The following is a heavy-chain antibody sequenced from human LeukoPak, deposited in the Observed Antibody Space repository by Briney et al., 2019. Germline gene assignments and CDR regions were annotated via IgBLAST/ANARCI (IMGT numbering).Heavy chain of an antibody. CDR2: IRHSDSNT. D-gene: IGHD1-1*01. CDR1: GFTSSSSD. J-gene: IGHJ6*03. Sequence: PGGSLRLSCAASGFTSSSSDMSWVRQAPGSGLEWVSSIRHSDSNTYYADPVMGRFTISRDNSKNTLYLQMNSLSAEDTAVYYCAKRGNPTVGHHYLDVWGKGTTVSVSS. V-gene: IGHV3-23*05. CDR3: AKRGNPTVGHHYLDV.